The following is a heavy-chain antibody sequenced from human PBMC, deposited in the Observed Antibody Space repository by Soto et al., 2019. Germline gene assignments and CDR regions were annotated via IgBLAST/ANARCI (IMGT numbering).Heavy chain of an antibody. Sequence: QVQLVQSGAEVKKPGASVKVSCKAYGYTFSSYGFIWVRQAPGEGLEWMGWIRIYNGNTNYAQKLQGRVTMTTDTSTSTAYMELRSLRSDDTAVYYCARVGPDYGDHGDYWGQGTLVTVSS. CDR3: ARVGPDYGDHGDY. CDR2: IRIYNGNT. CDR1: GYTFSSYG. V-gene: IGHV1-18*01. J-gene: IGHJ4*02. D-gene: IGHD4-17*01.